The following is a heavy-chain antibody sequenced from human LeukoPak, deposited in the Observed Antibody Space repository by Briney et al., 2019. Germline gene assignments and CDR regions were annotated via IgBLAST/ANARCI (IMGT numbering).Heavy chain of an antibody. D-gene: IGHD1-26*01. Sequence: GGSLRLSCAASGFTASSNYMSWVRQAPGKGLEWVSVIYSGGSTYYADSVKGRFTISRDNSKNTLYLQMNSLRAEDTAVYYCASSGSYPFHFDYWGQGTLVTVSS. CDR1: GFTASSNY. CDR3: ASSGSYPFHFDY. J-gene: IGHJ4*02. V-gene: IGHV3-66*01. CDR2: IYSGGST.